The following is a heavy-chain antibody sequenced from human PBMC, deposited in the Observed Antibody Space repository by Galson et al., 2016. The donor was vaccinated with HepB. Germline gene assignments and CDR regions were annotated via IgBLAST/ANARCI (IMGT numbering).Heavy chain of an antibody. J-gene: IGHJ3*02. CDR1: GGTFSGYA. V-gene: IGHV1-69*13. CDR2: ITPMFGTA. D-gene: IGHD6-13*01. Sequence: SVKVSCKASGGTFSGYAISWVRQAPGQGLEWMGEITPMFGTANYAQMLQGRVTITADESTRTAYMELSSLRSEDTALYYCATTTLAAAAFDIWGQGTMVIVSS. CDR3: ATTTLAAAAFDI.